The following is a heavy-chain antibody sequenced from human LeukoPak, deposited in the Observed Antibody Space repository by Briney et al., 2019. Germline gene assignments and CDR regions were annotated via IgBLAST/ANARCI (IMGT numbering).Heavy chain of an antibody. V-gene: IGHV4-31*03. Sequence: SQTLSLTCTVSGGSISSGGYYRSWLRQHPGKGLEWIGYIYYSGSTYYSPSLKRRVTIAVDRSKNQFSLKLSSVTAADTAVYYCVRGYRDYPYYFDNWGQGTLVTVSS. D-gene: IGHD4-17*01. CDR2: IYYSGST. CDR3: VRGYRDYPYYFDN. J-gene: IGHJ4*02. CDR1: GGSISSGGYY.